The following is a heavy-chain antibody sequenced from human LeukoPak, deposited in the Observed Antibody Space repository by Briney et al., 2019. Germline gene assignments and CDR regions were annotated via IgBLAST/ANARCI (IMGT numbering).Heavy chain of an antibody. V-gene: IGHV3-23*01. D-gene: IGHD3-16*01. J-gene: IGHJ4*02. CDR2: ISGSGSAT. CDR1: GFTFSNAW. Sequence: PGGSLRLSCAASGFTFSNAWMSWVRQAPGKGLEWVSTISGSGSATYYVDSVRGRFTISRDNSKNTLYLQMNSLRAEDTAVYYCASIRGGYYFDYWGQGTLVTVSS. CDR3: ASIRGGYYFDY.